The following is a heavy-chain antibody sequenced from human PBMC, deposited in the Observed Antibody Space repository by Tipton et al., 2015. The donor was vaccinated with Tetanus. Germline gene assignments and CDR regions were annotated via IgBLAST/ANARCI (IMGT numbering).Heavy chain of an antibody. V-gene: IGHV3-23*01. CDR1: GFTFSNYA. CDR3: ARWGDASGSTNLYAFDI. CDR2: ISVRGSHT. J-gene: IGHJ3*02. Sequence: SLRLSCAASGFTFSNYAMAWVRQAPGKGLERVSGISVRGSHTYYADPVKGRFSISRDNSKNTVYLQMNSLRDEDTAVYYCARWGDASGSTNLYAFDIWGQGTMVSVSS. D-gene: IGHD3-10*01.